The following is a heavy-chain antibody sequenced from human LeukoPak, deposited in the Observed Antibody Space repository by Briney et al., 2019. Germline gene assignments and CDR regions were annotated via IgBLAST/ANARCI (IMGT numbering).Heavy chain of an antibody. D-gene: IGHD1-26*01. CDR2: FDPEDGET. Sequence: GASVKVSCKVSGYTLTELSMHWVRQAPGKGLEWMGGFDPEDGETIYAQKFQGRVTMTEDTSTDTAYMELSSLRSEDTAVYYCATTAPLVGAPRYYYYYMDVWGKGTTVTVSS. V-gene: IGHV1-24*01. CDR1: GYTLTELS. CDR3: ATTAPLVGAPRYYYYYMDV. J-gene: IGHJ6*03.